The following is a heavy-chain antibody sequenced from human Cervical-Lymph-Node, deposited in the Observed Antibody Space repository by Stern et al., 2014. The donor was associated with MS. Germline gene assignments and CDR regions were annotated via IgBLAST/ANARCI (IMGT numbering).Heavy chain of an antibody. CDR2: ILPGRGDT. Sequence: QVQLVQSGAEVKKPGASVTVSCKTSGYSLTDYYIHWVRHDPGKGLEYVGWILPGRGDTNPTQPFRGRVTMTADTSISAAYLELTGLTSDDTAVYYCARGNPGGFDYWGQGTSVTVSS. V-gene: IGHV1-2*02. CDR3: ARGNPGGFDY. J-gene: IGHJ4*02. D-gene: IGHD3-10*01. CDR1: GYSLTDYY.